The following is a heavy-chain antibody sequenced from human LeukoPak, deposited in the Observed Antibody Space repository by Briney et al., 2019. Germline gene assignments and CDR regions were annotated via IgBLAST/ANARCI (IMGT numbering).Heavy chain of an antibody. CDR1: GYSISSYS. D-gene: IGHD6-19*01. CDR2: IFYSGSP. Sequence: PSETLSLTCTVSGYSISSYSWSWIRQPPGKGLEWIGNIFYSGSPNYNLSLKSRVTISVDTSKKQFSLKLSSVPAADTAVDYCARQGFGSGWYYYFDYWGQGTLVTVSS. J-gene: IGHJ4*02. V-gene: IGHV4-59*08. CDR3: ARQGFGSGWYYYFDY.